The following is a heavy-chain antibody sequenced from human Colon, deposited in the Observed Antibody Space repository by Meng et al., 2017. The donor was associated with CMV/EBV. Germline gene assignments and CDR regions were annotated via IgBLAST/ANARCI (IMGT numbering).Heavy chain of an antibody. CDR3: VDVYCSSTSCLTNWFDP. CDR2: IYHSGNT. D-gene: IGHD2-2*01. V-gene: IGHV4-4*02. Sequence: GAVSSNDWGSCVRQPPGQGLGWSGEIYHSGNTNYYPSLNPRVTISVNKSTNQSSLKLSSVTAAVTAVYYCVDVYCSSTSCLTNWFDPWGQGTLVTVSS. CDR1: GAVSSNDW. J-gene: IGHJ5*02.